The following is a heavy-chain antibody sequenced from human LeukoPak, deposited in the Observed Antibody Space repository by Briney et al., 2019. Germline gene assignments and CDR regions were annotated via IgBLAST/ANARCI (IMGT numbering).Heavy chain of an antibody. CDR1: DYTFSSYG. CDR2: ISAYNGNR. D-gene: IGHD3-10*01. Sequence: GASVKVSCKASDYTFSSYGIHWIRQAPGQGPEWMGWISAYNGNRDYALKFQGRVTMATDTSTNTAQMELRSLRSDGAAVDYCARGPSHYFGAGSAPKDFDYWGQGTLVIVSS. V-gene: IGHV1-18*01. J-gene: IGHJ4*02. CDR3: ARGPSHYFGAGSAPKDFDY.